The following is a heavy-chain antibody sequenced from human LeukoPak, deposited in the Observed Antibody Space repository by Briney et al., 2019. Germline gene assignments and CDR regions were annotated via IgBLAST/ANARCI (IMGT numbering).Heavy chain of an antibody. D-gene: IGHD4-17*01. CDR1: GGSISSYY. CDR3: ARGRRYGDFDY. CDR2: IYHSGST. Sequence: SETLSLTCTVSGGSISSYYWSWIRQPPGKGLEWIGYIYHSGSTYYNPSLKSRVTISVDRSKNQFSLKLSSVTAADTAVYYCARGRRYGDFDYWGQGTLVTISS. V-gene: IGHV4-59*12. J-gene: IGHJ4*02.